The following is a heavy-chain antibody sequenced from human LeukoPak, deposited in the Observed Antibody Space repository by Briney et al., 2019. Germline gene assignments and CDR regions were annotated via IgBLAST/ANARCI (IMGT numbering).Heavy chain of an antibody. V-gene: IGHV3-48*03. CDR3: ANPGYSSSSYFYYYMDV. D-gene: IGHD6-6*01. CDR1: GFTFSSYE. Sequence: GGSLRLSCAASGFTFSSYEMNWVRQAPGKGLEWVSYISSSGSTTYYADSVKGRFTISRDNSKNTLYLQMNSLRAEDTAVYYCANPGYSSSSYFYYYMDVWGKGTTVTVSS. J-gene: IGHJ6*03. CDR2: ISSSGSTT.